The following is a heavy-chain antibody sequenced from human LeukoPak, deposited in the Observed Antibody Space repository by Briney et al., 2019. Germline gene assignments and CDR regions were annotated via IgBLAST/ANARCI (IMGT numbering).Heavy chain of an antibody. Sequence: GASVKVSCKVSGYTLTELSMHWVRQAPGKGLEWMGGFDPEGGETIYAQKFQGRVTMTEDTSTDTAYMELSSLRSGDTAVYYCATGTAMVRGVLDAFDIWGQGTMVTVSS. CDR2: FDPEGGET. CDR1: GYTLTELS. J-gene: IGHJ3*02. V-gene: IGHV1-24*01. D-gene: IGHD3-10*01. CDR3: ATGTAMVRGVLDAFDI.